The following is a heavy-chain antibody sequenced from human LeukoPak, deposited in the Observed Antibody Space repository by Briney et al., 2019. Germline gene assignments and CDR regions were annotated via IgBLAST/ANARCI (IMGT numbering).Heavy chain of an antibody. CDR3: ARRTTVTNLFDY. D-gene: IGHD4-17*01. CDR1: GFTFSSYT. CDR2: ISSSSTYI. Sequence: GGSLRLSCAASGFTFSSYTMNWVRQAPGKGPEWVSSISSSSTYIYYADSVKGRFTISRDNAKNSLYLQMNSLRAEDTAVYHCARRTTVTNLFDYWGQGTLVTVSS. V-gene: IGHV3-21*01. J-gene: IGHJ4*02.